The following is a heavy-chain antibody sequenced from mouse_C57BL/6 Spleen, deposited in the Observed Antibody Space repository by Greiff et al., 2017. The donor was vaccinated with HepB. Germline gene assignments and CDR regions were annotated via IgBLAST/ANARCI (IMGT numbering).Heavy chain of an antibody. CDR3: AREGPYYGSSNGFAY. V-gene: IGHV1-64*01. Sequence: QVQLQQPGAELVKPGASVKLSCKASGYTFTSYWMHWVKQRPGQGLEWIGMIHPNSGSTNYNEKFKSKATLTVDKSSSTAYMQLISLTSEDSAVYYCAREGPYYGSSNGFAYWGQGTLVTVSA. D-gene: IGHD1-1*01. J-gene: IGHJ3*01. CDR1: GYTFTSYW. CDR2: IHPNSGST.